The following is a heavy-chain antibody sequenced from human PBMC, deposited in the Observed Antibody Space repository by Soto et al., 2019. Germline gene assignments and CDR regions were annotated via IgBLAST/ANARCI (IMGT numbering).Heavy chain of an antibody. CDR2: IKQDGSEK. V-gene: IGHV3-7*01. J-gene: IGHJ4*02. CDR3: ARFNVGVGDYGDYVPNDY. Sequence: GGSLRLSCAASGFTFSSYWMSWVRQAPGKGLEWVANIKQDGSEKYYVDSVKGRFTISRDNAKNSLYLQMNSLRAEDTAVYYCARFNVGVGDYGDYVPNDYWGQGTLVTVSS. CDR1: GFTFSSYW. D-gene: IGHD4-17*01.